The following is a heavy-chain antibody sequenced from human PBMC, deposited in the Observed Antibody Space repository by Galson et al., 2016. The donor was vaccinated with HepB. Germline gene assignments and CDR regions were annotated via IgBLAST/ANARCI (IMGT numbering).Heavy chain of an antibody. J-gene: IGHJ6*02. CDR2: LYSGGST. Sequence: SLRLSCAASGFTVINNYMSWVRQAPGKGLEWVSVLYSGGSTYYADSVRGRFTLSRDNSKNTVYLQMNSLRAEDTAVYYCARDHAQTRYYYYGMDVWGQGTTVTVSS. V-gene: IGHV3-53*01. CDR3: ARDHAQTRYYYYGMDV. CDR1: GFTVINNY.